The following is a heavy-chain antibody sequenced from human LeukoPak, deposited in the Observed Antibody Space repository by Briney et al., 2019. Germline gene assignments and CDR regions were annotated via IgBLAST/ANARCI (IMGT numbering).Heavy chain of an antibody. D-gene: IGHD2-2*01. V-gene: IGHV4-30-2*01. CDR1: GGSISSGGYS. CDR3: ARGGRPAAMGGYYYYGVDV. Sequence: SETLSLTCAVSGGSISSGGYSWSWIRQPPGKGLEWIGYIYHSGSTYYNPSLKSRVTISVDRSKNQFSLKLSSVTAADTAVYYCARGGRPAAMGGYYYYGVDVWGQGTTVTVSS. J-gene: IGHJ6*02. CDR2: IYHSGST.